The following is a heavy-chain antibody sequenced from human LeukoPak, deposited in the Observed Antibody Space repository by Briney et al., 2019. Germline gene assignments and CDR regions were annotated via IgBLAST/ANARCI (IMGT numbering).Heavy chain of an antibody. CDR3: ARPPSYSSGWYGLDY. CDR1: GGTFSSYA. CDR2: IIPIFGTA. D-gene: IGHD6-19*01. V-gene: IGHV1-69*13. J-gene: IGHJ4*02. Sequence: SVKVSCKASGGTFSSYAISWVRQAPGQGLEWMGGIIPIFGTANYAQKFQGRVTITADESTGTAYMELSSLRSEDTAVYYCARPPSYSSGWYGLDYWGQGTLVTVSS.